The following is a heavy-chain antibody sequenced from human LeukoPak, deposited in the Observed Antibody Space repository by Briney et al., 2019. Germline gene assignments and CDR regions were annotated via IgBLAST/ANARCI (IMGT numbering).Heavy chain of an antibody. CDR3: ARAENDILTGYKFDY. D-gene: IGHD3-9*01. V-gene: IGHV4-59*01. CDR2: IYYSGST. CDR1: GGSISSYY. Sequence: PSETLSLTCTVSGGSISSYYWSWIRQPPGKGLEWIGYIYYSGSTNYNPSLKSRVTISVDTSKNQFSLKLSSVTAADTAVYYCARAENDILTGYKFDYWGQGTLVTVSS. J-gene: IGHJ4*02.